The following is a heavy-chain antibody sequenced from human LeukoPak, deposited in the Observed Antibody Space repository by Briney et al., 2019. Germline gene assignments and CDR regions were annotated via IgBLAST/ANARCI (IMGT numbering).Heavy chain of an antibody. D-gene: IGHD3-9*01. Sequence: VSVKVSCKASGYTFTSYGISWVRQAPGQGLERMGWISAYSGDTNYAQNLQGRVTMTTDTSTSTAYMELRSLRSDDTAVYYCVTGYYGFDYWGQGTLVTVSS. CDR2: ISAYSGDT. J-gene: IGHJ4*02. V-gene: IGHV1-18*01. CDR1: GYTFTSYG. CDR3: VTGYYGFDY.